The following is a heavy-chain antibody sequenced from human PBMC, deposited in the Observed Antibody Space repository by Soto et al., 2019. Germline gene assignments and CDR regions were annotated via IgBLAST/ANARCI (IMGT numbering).Heavy chain of an antibody. J-gene: IGHJ6*03. CDR2: IYYTGST. D-gene: IGHD3-9*01. V-gene: IGHV4-59*08. CDR1: GGSISSYY. Sequence: SETLSLTCTVPGGSISSYYWSWIRQPPGKGLEWIGYIYYTGSTNYNPSLKSRVTISAASSRGQFSLRLNSVTAADTAVYYCARTVLGPDLLADSFVDYYYYMDVWGQGTTVTVSS. CDR3: ARTVLGPDLLADSFVDYYYYMDV.